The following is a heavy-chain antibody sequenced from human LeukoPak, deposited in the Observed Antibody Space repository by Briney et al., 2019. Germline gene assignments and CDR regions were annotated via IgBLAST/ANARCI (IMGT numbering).Heavy chain of an antibody. CDR3: ARDPDIVVVPAAD. CDR2: IYHSGST. D-gene: IGHD2-2*01. Sequence: SETLSLTCTVSGYSISSGYYWGWIRQPPGKGLEWIGSIYHSGSTYYNPSLESRVTISVDTSKNQFSLKLSSVTAADTAVYYCARDPDIVVVPAADWGQGTLVTVSS. CDR1: GYSISSGYY. J-gene: IGHJ4*02. V-gene: IGHV4-38-2*02.